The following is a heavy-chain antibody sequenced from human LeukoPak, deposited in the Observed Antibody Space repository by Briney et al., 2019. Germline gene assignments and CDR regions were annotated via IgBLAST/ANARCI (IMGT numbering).Heavy chain of an antibody. J-gene: IGHJ4*02. V-gene: IGHV4-59*01. CDR1: GGSLSSYY. CDR3: ASFGGPFDY. CDR2: IYYSGST. D-gene: IGHD3-16*01. Sequence: SETLSLTCTVSGGSLSSYYWSCIRQPPGKGLEWIGYIYYSGSTNYNPSLKSRVTISVDTSKNQFSLKLSSVTAADTAVYYCASFGGPFDYWGQGTLVTVSS.